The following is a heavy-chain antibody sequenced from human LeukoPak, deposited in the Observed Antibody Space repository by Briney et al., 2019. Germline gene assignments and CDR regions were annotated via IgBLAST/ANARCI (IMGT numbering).Heavy chain of an antibody. V-gene: IGHV3-72*01. CDR2: TRSKPYSYTT. Sequence: GGSLRLSCATSGFTFSDHSMDWVRQAPGKGLEWVGRTRSKPYSYTTQYAASVKGRFTISRDDSKKSLYLQMNSLKPVDTAEYYLVVRGTASTAGATWGKGTM. CDR1: GFTFSDHS. J-gene: IGHJ3*01. D-gene: IGHD3-10*02. CDR3: VVRGTASTAGAT.